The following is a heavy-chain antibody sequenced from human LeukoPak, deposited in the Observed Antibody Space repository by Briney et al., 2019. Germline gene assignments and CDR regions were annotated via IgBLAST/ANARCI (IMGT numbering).Heavy chain of an antibody. CDR3: ARERALPAAMSPLGGMDV. CDR2: IYYTGNS. Sequence: SETLSLTCTVSGGSISYNYWSWIRQPPGKGLEWIGYIYYTGNSNYNPSLKSRVTISVDTSKNQFSLKLSSVTTADTAVYYCARERALPAAMSPLGGMDVWGKGTTVTVSS. J-gene: IGHJ6*04. D-gene: IGHD2-2*01. V-gene: IGHV4-59*01. CDR1: GGSISYNY.